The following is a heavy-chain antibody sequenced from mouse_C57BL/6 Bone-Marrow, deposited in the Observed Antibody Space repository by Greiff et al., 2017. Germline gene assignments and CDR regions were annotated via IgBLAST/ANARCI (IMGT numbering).Heavy chain of an antibody. CDR1: GYTFTSYW. CDR2: IPPNSGST. J-gene: IGHJ2*01. CDR3: ARSDYYGSSYGY. Sequence: QVQLQQPGAELVKPGASVKLSCKASGYTFTSYWMHWVKQRPGQGLEWIGMIPPNSGSTNYNEKFKSKATLTVDKSSSTAYMQLSSLTSEDSAVYYCARSDYYGSSYGYWGQGTTLTGSS. D-gene: IGHD1-1*01. V-gene: IGHV1-64*01.